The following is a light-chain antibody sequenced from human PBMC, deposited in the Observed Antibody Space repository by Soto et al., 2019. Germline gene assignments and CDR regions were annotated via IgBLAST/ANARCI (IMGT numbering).Light chain of an antibody. CDR2: VAS. V-gene: IGKV1-27*01. CDR1: QGISNY. J-gene: IGKJ1*01. Sequence: DIQMTQSPSSLSASVGDRVTITCRASQGISNYLAWYQQQPGKVPKLLIYVASTLQSGVPSRFSGSGSGTEFTLTISSLQPEDVATYYWQKYNSAPWTFGQGNKVEIK. CDR3: QKYNSAPWT.